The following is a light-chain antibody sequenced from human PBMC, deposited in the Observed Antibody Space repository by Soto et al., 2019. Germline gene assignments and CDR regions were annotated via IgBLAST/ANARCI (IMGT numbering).Light chain of an antibody. CDR3: QQYGSSSGLT. V-gene: IGKV3-20*01. CDR1: QSVSSSY. Sequence: EIVLRQSPVNLSLSPGETATLSCRASQSVSSSYLAWYQQKPGQAPRLLIYGASSRATGIPDRFSGSGSGTDFTLTISRLEPEDFAVYYCQQYGSSSGLTFGGGTKLEIK. J-gene: IGKJ4*01. CDR2: GAS.